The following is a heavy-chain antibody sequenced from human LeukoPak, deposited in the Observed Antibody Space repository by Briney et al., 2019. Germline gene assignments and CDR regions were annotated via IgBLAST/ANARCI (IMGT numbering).Heavy chain of an antibody. CDR3: AKDATAVPGTVYMDV. Sequence: PGGSLRLSCAASGFTFTSYSMNWVRQAPGKGLEWHSHISVSGTTIHYADSVKGRFTISRDNAKNSVYLQMTSLRAEDTALYYCAKDATAVPGTVYMDVWGKGTTVTISS. V-gene: IGHV3-48*01. CDR1: GFTFTSYS. D-gene: IGHD2-2*01. J-gene: IGHJ6*03. CDR2: ISVSGTTI.